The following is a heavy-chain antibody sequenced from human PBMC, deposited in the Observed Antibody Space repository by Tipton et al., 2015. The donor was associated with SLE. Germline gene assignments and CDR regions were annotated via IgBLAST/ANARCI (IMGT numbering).Heavy chain of an antibody. D-gene: IGHD6-13*01. CDR1: GGSISSGSFY. J-gene: IGHJ4*02. CDR2: IYTSGSSGGT. Sequence: TLSLTCTVSGGSISSGSFYWSWIRQPAGKGLEWIGRIYTSGSSGGTNYNPSPKSRVTISLDTSRNQFSLKLGSVTAADTAVYYCARASLPEPYRSSWLDYWGQGTLFTVSS. V-gene: IGHV4-61*02. CDR3: ARASLPEPYRSSWLDY.